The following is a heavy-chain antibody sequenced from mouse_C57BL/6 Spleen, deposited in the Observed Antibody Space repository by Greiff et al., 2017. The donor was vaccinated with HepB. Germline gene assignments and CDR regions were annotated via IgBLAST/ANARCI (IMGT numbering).Heavy chain of an antibody. V-gene: IGHV1-15*01. J-gene: IGHJ3*01. D-gene: IGHD1-1*01. Sequence: VQLQQSGAELVRPGASVTLSCKASGYTFTDYEMHWVKQTPVHGLEWIGAIDPETGGTAYNQKVKGKAILTADKSASTAYMELPSLTSEDSAVYYCTSNSYYYGSAWFAYWGQGTLVTVSA. CDR1: GYTFTDYE. CDR3: TSNSYYYGSAWFAY. CDR2: IDPETGGT.